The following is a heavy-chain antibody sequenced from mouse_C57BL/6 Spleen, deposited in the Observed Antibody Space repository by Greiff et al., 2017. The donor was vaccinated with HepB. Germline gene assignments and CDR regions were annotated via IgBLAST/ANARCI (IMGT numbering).Heavy chain of an antibody. D-gene: IGHD2-1*01. CDR3: ARDGRGNYYAMDY. CDR1: GYTFTSYW. V-gene: IGHV1-61*01. CDR2: IYPSDSET. J-gene: IGHJ4*01. Sequence: VQLQQSGAELVRPGSSVKLSCKASGYTFTSYWMDWVKQRPGQGLEWIGNIYPSDSETHYNQKFKDKATLTVDKSSSTAYMQLSSLTSEDSAVYYCARDGRGNYYAMDYWGQGTSVTVSS.